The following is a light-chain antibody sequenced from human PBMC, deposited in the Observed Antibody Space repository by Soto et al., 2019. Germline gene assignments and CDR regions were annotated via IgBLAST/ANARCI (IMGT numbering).Light chain of an antibody. CDR3: AAWDDGLNGRYV. V-gene: IGLV1-44*01. CDR1: SSNIGSNT. J-gene: IGLJ1*01. Sequence: QSVLTQPPSASGTPGQRVTISCSGSSSNIGSNTVNWYQQLPGTAPKLLIYSNNQRPSGVPDRFSGSKSGTSASLAISGLLTEDEADYYCAAWDDGLNGRYVFGTGTKLTVL. CDR2: SNN.